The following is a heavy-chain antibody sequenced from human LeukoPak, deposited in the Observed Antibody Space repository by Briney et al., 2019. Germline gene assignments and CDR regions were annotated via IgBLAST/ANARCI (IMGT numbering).Heavy chain of an antibody. V-gene: IGHV1-46*01. CDR3: ASNMVRGRAGDY. CDR1: GYTFTSYY. CDR2: INPSGGST. J-gene: IGHJ4*02. Sequence: ASVKVSCKASGYTFTSYYMHWVRQAPGQGLEWMGIINPSGGSTSYAQKFQGRVTMTRDTSTSTVYMELSSLRSEDTAVYYCASNMVRGRAGDYWGQGTLVTVSS. D-gene: IGHD3-10*01.